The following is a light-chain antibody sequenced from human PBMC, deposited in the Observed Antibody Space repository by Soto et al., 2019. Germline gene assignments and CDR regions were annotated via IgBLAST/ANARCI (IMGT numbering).Light chain of an antibody. CDR2: EVS. Sequence: QSALTQPPSASGSPGQSVTIYCTGTSSDVGGYNYVSWYQQHPGKAPKFMIYEVSKRPSGVPDRFSGSKSGNTASLTVSGLQAEDEADYYCSSYAGRTVIFGGGTQLTVL. CDR3: SSYAGRTVI. V-gene: IGLV2-8*01. J-gene: IGLJ2*01. CDR1: SSDVGGYNY.